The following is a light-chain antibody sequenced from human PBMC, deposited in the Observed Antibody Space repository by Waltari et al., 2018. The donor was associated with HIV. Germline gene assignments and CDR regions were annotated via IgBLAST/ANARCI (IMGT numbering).Light chain of an antibody. V-gene: IGKV3-15*01. Sequence: EIVMTHSPATLSVSPGGRATLSCRASQSVSTSSAWYQQKPGQPPRLLFYDASTRASGVPARFSGSGSGTEFTLTISSLQSEDFAVYYCQQYSNWPLTFGGGTKVEI. CDR3: QQYSNWPLT. J-gene: IGKJ4*01. CDR1: QSVSTS. CDR2: DAS.